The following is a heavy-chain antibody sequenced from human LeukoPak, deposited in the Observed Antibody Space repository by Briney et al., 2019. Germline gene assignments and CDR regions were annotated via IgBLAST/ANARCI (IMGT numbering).Heavy chain of an antibody. J-gene: IGHJ4*02. V-gene: IGHV1-69*01. CDR1: GGTFSSYA. D-gene: IGHD4-23*01. CDR3: ARDPGNEGFDY. Sequence: SVKVSCKASGGTFSSYAISWVRQAPGQGLEWMGGIIPIFGTANYAQEFQGRVTITADESTSTAYMELSSLRSDDTAVYYCARDPGNEGFDYWGQGTLVTVSS. CDR2: IIPIFGTA.